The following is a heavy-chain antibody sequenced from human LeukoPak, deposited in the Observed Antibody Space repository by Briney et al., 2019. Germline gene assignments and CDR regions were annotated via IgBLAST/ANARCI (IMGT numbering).Heavy chain of an antibody. Sequence: WATLSLTYTVSGASISSYYWSWVRQHPGKGLECIGLIYYSASTNYNPSLKSRVTISVDTSKNQLSLKLSSGTAADTAVYYCARIKTTVTTVYFDLWGRGTLVTVSS. CDR2: IYYSAST. CDR3: ARIKTTVTTVYFDL. CDR1: GASISSYY. V-gene: IGHV4-59*08. D-gene: IGHD4-17*01. J-gene: IGHJ2*01.